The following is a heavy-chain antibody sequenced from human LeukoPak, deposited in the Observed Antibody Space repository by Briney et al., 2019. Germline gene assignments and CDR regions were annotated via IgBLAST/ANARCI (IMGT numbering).Heavy chain of an antibody. Sequence: GGSLRLSCAASGFTFSSYEMNWVRQAPGKGLEWVSYISSSGSTIYYADSVKGRFTISRDNARNSLYLQMDSLRAEDTAVYYCARRGSGHTEPIDYWGQGTLVTFSS. CDR3: ARRGSGHTEPIDY. V-gene: IGHV3-48*03. D-gene: IGHD5-18*01. J-gene: IGHJ4*02. CDR2: ISSSGSTI. CDR1: GFTFSSYE.